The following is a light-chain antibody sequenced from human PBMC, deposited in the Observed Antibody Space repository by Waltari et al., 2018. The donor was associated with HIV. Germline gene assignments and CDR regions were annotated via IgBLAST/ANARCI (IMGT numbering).Light chain of an antibody. Sequence: QSVLTQPPSASGTPGQRVTISCSGSSSNIGNNAVSWYQQLPGEAPKILISSIDRRPSGVPERFSASKSGTSASLAISGLQSEDEAHYYCAVWDDNLKRVFGGGTKLTVL. CDR3: AVWDDNLKRV. CDR2: SID. V-gene: IGLV1-44*01. CDR1: SSNIGNNA. J-gene: IGLJ3*02.